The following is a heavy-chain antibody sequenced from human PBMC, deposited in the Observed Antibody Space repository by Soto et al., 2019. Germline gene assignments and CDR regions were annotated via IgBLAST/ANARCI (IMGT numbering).Heavy chain of an antibody. D-gene: IGHD2-2*01. V-gene: IGHV3-21*02. J-gene: IGHJ4*02. CDR2: ISTSGRDT. Sequence: EVKLVESGGGLVKPGGSLRLSCDASGFMFSSQTMIWVRQAPGKGLEWLSSISTSGRDTYYADSVKGRFTISRDNAKNSLFLQMSSLRVEDTAVYYCAKTPDDDDNWGQGTLVTVSS. CDR1: GFMFSSQT. CDR3: AKTPDDDDN.